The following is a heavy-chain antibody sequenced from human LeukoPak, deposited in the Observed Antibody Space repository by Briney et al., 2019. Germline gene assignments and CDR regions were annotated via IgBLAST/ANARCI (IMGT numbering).Heavy chain of an antibody. CDR3: AREIAAAGGYYYYYGMDV. D-gene: IGHD6-13*01. J-gene: IGHJ6*02. Sequence: ASVKVSCKASGGTFSSYAISWVRQAPRQGLEWMGRIIPILSIANYAQKFQGRVTITADKSTSTAYMELSSLRSEDTAVYYCAREIAAAGGYYYYYGMDVWGQGTTVTVSS. CDR2: IIPILSIA. V-gene: IGHV1-69*04. CDR1: GGTFSSYA.